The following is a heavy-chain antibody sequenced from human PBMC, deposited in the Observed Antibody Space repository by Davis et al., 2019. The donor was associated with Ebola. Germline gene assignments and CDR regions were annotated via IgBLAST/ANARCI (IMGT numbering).Heavy chain of an antibody. CDR2: IIPIVDKV. Sequence: SVKVSCKASGDTLIAYVISWVRQAPGQGLEWMGRIIPIVDKVDYIQKFQGRVTISADKLTPTAYMDLSSLRSEDTAVYYCAAMRSSSSHHFGMDVWGQGTTVIASS. CDR1: GDTLIAYV. D-gene: IGHD6-6*01. V-gene: IGHV1-69*04. CDR3: AAMRSSSSHHFGMDV. J-gene: IGHJ6*02.